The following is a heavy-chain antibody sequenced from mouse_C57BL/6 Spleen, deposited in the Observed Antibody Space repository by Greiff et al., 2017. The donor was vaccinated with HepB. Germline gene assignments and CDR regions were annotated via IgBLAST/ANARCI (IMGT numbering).Heavy chain of an antibody. CDR3: APHYYGSSPWFAY. Sequence: QVQLQQSGPGLVAPSQSLSITCTVSGFSLTSYAISWVRQPPGKGLEWLGVIWTGGGTNYNSALKSRLSISKDNSKSQVFLKMNSLQTDDTARYYCAPHYYGSSPWFAYWGQGTLVTVSA. J-gene: IGHJ3*01. V-gene: IGHV2-9-1*01. CDR2: IWTGGGT. D-gene: IGHD1-1*01. CDR1: GFSLTSYA.